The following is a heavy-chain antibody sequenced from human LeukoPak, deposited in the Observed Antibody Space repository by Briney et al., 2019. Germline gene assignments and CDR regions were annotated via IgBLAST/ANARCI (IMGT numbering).Heavy chain of an antibody. CDR3: TRAIAD. CDR2: INSDGSRT. V-gene: IGHV3-74*01. D-gene: IGHD6-13*01. CDR1: GFTFSSYA. Sequence: PGGSLRLSCAASGFTFSSYAMSWVRQAPGKGLVWVSHINSDGSRTNYADSVKGRFTISRDNAKNTLYLQMDSLRVEDTAVYFCTRAIADWGQGTLVTVSS. J-gene: IGHJ4*02.